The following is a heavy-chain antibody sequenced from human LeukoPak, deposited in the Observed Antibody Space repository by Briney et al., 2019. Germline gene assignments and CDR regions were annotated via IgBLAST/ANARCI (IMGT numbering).Heavy chain of an antibody. Sequence: GGSLRLSCAASGFTFSSYAMSWARQAPGKGLEWVSAISGSGGSTYYADSVKGRFTISRDNSKNTLYLQMNSLRAEDTAVFYCARGSGRDGYVYWGQGTLVTVSS. D-gene: IGHD5-24*01. CDR2: ISGSGGST. CDR3: ARGSGRDGYVY. CDR1: GFTFSSYA. V-gene: IGHV3-23*01. J-gene: IGHJ4*02.